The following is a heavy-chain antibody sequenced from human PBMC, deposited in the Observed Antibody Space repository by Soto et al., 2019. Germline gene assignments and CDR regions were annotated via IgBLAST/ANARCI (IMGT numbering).Heavy chain of an antibody. Sequence: SETLSLTCTVSGGSISSYYWSWIRQPPGKGLEWIGYIYYSGSTNYNPSLKSRVTISVDTSKNQFSLKLNSMTAADTAVYYCARHNYGSGSYRYFDYWGQGTLVTVSS. J-gene: IGHJ4*02. CDR2: IYYSGST. V-gene: IGHV4-59*08. CDR1: GGSISSYY. CDR3: ARHNYGSGSYRYFDY. D-gene: IGHD3-16*02.